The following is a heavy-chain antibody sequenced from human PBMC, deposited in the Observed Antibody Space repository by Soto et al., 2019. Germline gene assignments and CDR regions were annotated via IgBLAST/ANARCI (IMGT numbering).Heavy chain of an antibody. CDR1: GFTFRNYD. CDR2: IDTAGDT. D-gene: IGHD1-1*01. CDR3: ATWHEREHAYDV. J-gene: IGHJ3*01. Sequence: EVQLVESGGDSVQSGGSLRLSCIASGFTFRNYDMHWVRQATGKGLEWVSVIDTAGDTYYAGSVKGRFTTSSDSSKTTVYLQMNDLRPDDTAVYYCATWHEREHAYDVWGQGTTVTVSS. V-gene: IGHV3-13*01.